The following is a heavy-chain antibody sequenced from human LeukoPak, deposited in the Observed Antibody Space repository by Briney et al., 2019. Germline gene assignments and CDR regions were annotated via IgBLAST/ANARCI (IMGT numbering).Heavy chain of an antibody. V-gene: IGHV3-23*01. CDR3: AKMAGQQLGDYYMDV. CDR2: LSGSGFNT. Sequence: GGSLRLPCGASGFTFSNFAMTWVRQAPGRGLEWVSALSGSGFNTYYADSVKGRFTISRDNSKNTLYLQMNSLRAEDTVVYYCAKMAGQQLGDYYMDVWGKGTTLTVSS. J-gene: IGHJ6*03. CDR1: GFTFSNFA. D-gene: IGHD6-13*01.